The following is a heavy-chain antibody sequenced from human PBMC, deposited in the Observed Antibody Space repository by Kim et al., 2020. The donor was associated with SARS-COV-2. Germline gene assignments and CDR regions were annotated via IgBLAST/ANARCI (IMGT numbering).Heavy chain of an antibody. D-gene: IGHD2-8*01. V-gene: IGHV3-13*01. CDR2: IGTAGDT. CDR3: ARTRMVEDYYYYGMDV. CDR1: GFTFSSYD. Sequence: GGSLRLSCAASGFTFSSYDMHWVRQATGKGLEWVSAIGTAGDTYYPGSVKGRFTISRENAKNSLYLQMNSLRAGDTAVYYCARTRMVEDYYYYGMDVWGQGTTVTVSS. J-gene: IGHJ6*02.